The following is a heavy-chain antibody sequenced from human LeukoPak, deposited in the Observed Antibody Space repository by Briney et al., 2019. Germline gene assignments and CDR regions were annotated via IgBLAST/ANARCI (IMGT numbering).Heavy chain of an antibody. D-gene: IGHD3-3*01. Sequence: SSETLSLTCTVSGGSISSYYWSWIRQPPGRGLEWIGYIYYSGSTNYNPSLKSRVTISVDTSKNQFSLKLSSVTAADTAVYYGARDQPLDYDFWSGSAYGMDVWGQGTTVTVSS. V-gene: IGHV4-59*01. CDR3: ARDQPLDYDFWSGSAYGMDV. J-gene: IGHJ6*02. CDR2: IYYSGST. CDR1: GGSISSYY.